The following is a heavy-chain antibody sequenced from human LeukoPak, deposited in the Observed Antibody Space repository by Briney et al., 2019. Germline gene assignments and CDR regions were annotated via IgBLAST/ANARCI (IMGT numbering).Heavy chain of an antibody. V-gene: IGHV3-48*02. CDR1: GFTFTGYS. J-gene: IGHJ4*02. CDR2: ISITSDKI. D-gene: IGHD3-16*01. CDR3: ARDAYWGSSGKGFDS. Sequence: PGGSLRLSCAASGFTFTGYSMNSFRQAPGKGLEWISYISITSDKIYYADSVKGRFTISRDNAWNSLYLQMNSLRDEDTGVYSCARDAYWGSSGKGFDSCGQGTLVIVSS.